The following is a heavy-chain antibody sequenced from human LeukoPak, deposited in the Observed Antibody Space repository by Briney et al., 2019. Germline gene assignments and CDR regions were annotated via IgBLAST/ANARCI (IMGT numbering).Heavy chain of an antibody. V-gene: IGHV3-23*01. CDR1: GFTFSSYA. D-gene: IGHD5-12*01. Sequence: GGSLRLSCAASGFTFSSYAMSWVRQAPGKGLEWVSAISGSGGSTYYADSVKGRFTISRDNSKNTLYLQMNSLRAEDTAVYYCAKDDDIVAMIYPVYYYYGMDVWGQGTTVTVSS. CDR3: AKDDDIVAMIYPVYYYYGMDV. J-gene: IGHJ6*02. CDR2: ISGSGGST.